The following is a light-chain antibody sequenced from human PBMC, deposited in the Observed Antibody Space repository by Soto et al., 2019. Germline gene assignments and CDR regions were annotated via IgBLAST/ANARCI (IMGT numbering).Light chain of an antibody. CDR1: QRISTW. Sequence: DIQMTQSPSTLSASVGDGVTIACRASQRISTWLAWYQQKPGKAPKLLLSAASTLQSGVPSRFSGSGSGTEFTLTTSSLQPEDAAVYYCQQRSNWPPITFGQGTRLEIK. V-gene: IGKV1-5*01. CDR2: AAS. J-gene: IGKJ5*01. CDR3: QQRSNWPPIT.